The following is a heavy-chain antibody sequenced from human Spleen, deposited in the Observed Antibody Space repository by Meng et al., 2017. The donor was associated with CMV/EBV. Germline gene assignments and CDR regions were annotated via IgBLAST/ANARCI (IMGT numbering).Heavy chain of an antibody. CDR3: EREKSSPFRFYYYYYGFDV. J-gene: IGHJ6*02. V-gene: IGHV4-38-2*02. D-gene: IGHD6-6*01. CDR1: GYSISSGYY. CDR2: IYHSGST. Sequence: SETLSLTCTVSGYSISSGYYWGWIRQPPGKGLEWIGSIYHSGSTYYNPSLKSRVTISVDTSKNQFSLKLSSVTAAETAVYYCEREKSSPFRFYYYYYGFDVWGQGTTVTVSS.